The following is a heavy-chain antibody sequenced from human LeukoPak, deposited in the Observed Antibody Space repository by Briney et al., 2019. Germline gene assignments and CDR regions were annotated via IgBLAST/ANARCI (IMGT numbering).Heavy chain of an antibody. CDR2: IYYSGST. Sequence: SETLTLTCTVSGGSISSHYYWIWIRQPPGQGLEWIGSIYYSGSTYYNPSLKSRVTISVDTSKNQFSLKLSSLTAAETAVYYCARQYGSGSSYTPVVDLWGQGTLVTLSS. D-gene: IGHD3-10*01. V-gene: IGHV4-39*01. CDR3: ARQYGSGSSYTPVVDL. J-gene: IGHJ4*02. CDR1: GGSISSHYY.